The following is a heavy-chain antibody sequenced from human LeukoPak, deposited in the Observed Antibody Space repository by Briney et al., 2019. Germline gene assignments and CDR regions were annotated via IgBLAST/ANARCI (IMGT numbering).Heavy chain of an antibody. Sequence: GGSLRLSCAASGFTFSTYAMHWVRQAPGKGLEWVAVIWYGGSNRYYGDSVQGRFTISRDNPKKTLYLQMNSLRAEDTAVYYCARAGTTIGGGYWFDPWGQGTLVTVSS. CDR3: ARAGTTIGGGYWFDP. CDR1: GFTFSTYA. D-gene: IGHD1-1*01. J-gene: IGHJ5*02. CDR2: IWYGGSNR. V-gene: IGHV3-33*01.